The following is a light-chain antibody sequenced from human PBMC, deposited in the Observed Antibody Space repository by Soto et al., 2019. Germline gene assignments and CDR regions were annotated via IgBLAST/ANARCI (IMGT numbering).Light chain of an antibody. CDR3: QQYNSYSIT. V-gene: IGKV1-5*03. J-gene: IGKJ5*01. CDR2: KAS. CDR1: QSISSW. Sequence: DIQMTQSPSTLSASVGDRVTITCRASQSISSWLAWYQQKPGKAPKILIYKASSLESGVPSRLSGSGSGTEFTLTISSLQPDDFATYYCQQYNSYSITFGHGTRLESK.